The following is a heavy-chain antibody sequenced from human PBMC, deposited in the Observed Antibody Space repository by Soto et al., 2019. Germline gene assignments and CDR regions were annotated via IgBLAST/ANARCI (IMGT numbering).Heavy chain of an antibody. V-gene: IGHV3-33*01. CDR3: ARPMGGSYYETAFDI. D-gene: IGHD1-26*01. CDR1: GSTFSSYG. CDR2: IWYDGSNK. J-gene: IGHJ3*02. Sequence: GGSLRLSCAASGSTFSSYGMHWVRQAPGKGLEWVAVIWYDGSNKYYADSVKGRFTISRDNSKNTLYLQMNSLRAEDTAVYYCARPMGGSYYETAFDIWGQGTMVTASS.